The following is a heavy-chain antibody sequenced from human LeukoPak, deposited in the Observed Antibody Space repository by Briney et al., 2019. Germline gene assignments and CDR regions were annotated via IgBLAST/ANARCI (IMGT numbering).Heavy chain of an antibody. J-gene: IGHJ4*02. Sequence: SETLSLTCTVSGGSISSYYWTWIRQPPGKGLEWIGYIYYSGSTNYNPSLRSRVTMSVDTSKTQFSLKLSSVTAADTAVYYCARSGHCSAGSCYSFDYWGQGKLVSVSS. CDR2: IYYSGST. CDR1: GGSISSYY. CDR3: ARSGHCSAGSCYSFDY. V-gene: IGHV4-59*01. D-gene: IGHD2-15*01.